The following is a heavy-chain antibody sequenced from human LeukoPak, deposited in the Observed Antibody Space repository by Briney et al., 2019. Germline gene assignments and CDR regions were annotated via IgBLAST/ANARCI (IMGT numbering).Heavy chain of an antibody. Sequence: TLSLTCAVPGGSISSGGYSWSWVRQPPGEGLEWVGYIYHSGSTYYNPSLQSRVTISLDRSKNQFSLKLSSMTAADTAVYYCASGNTGYDRDSFDIWGQGTMVTVSS. CDR1: GGSISSGGYS. D-gene: IGHD5-12*01. V-gene: IGHV4-30-2*01. CDR3: ASGNTGYDRDSFDI. J-gene: IGHJ3*02. CDR2: IYHSGST.